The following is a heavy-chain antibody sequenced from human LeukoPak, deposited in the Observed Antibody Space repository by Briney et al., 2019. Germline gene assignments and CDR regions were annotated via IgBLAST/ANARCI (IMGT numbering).Heavy chain of an antibody. J-gene: IGHJ5*02. Sequence: GGSLRLSCAASGFTFSSYAMSWVRQAPGKGLEWVSAISGSGGSTYYADSVKGRFTISRDNSKNTLYLQMNSLRAEDTAVYYCAKITTPGIAAAGTKNWFDPWGQGTLVTVSS. V-gene: IGHV3-23*01. CDR2: ISGSGGST. D-gene: IGHD6-13*01. CDR1: GFTFSSYA. CDR3: AKITTPGIAAAGTKNWFDP.